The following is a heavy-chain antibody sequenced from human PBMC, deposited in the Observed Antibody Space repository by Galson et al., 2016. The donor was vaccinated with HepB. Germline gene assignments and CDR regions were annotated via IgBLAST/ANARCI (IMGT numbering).Heavy chain of an antibody. D-gene: IGHD3-10*01. V-gene: IGHV3-30*04. J-gene: IGHJ6*02. CDR2: ISYDGSNK. CDR1: GFTFRNYA. Sequence: SLRLSCAASGFTFRNYAMYWVRQAPGKGLEWVAVISYDGSNKYYADSVKGRFTISRDNSKNTQYLQMASLRAEDTAVYYCAREGSLSPDYFYGMDVWGQGTTGTVSS. CDR3: AREGSLSPDYFYGMDV.